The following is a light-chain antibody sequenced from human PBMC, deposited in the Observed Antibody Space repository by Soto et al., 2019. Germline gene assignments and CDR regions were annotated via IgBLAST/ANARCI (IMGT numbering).Light chain of an antibody. CDR2: DVS. CDR1: SSDVGGYNY. Sequence: QSALTQPASVSGSPGQSLTISCTGSSSDVGGYNYVSWYQQHPGKAPKVLIYDVSNRPSGVSNRFSGSKSGNTASLTISGLQAEDEADYYCSSYTTSSTRVFGGGTKLTVL. V-gene: IGLV2-14*03. J-gene: IGLJ2*01. CDR3: SSYTTSSTRV.